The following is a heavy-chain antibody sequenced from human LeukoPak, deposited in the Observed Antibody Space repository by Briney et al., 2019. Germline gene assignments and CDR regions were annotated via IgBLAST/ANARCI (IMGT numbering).Heavy chain of an antibody. CDR1: GGSISSYY. V-gene: IGHV4-59*01. CDR2: IYDSGST. CDR3: VRGNGWYAY. Sequence: SETLSLTCTVSGGSISSYYWSWIRQPPGKGLEWIGYIYDSGSTNHNPSLKSRVTISADTSKNQFSLKLSSVTTADTAVYYCVRGNGWYAYWGQGTLVTVSS. J-gene: IGHJ4*02. D-gene: IGHD6-19*01.